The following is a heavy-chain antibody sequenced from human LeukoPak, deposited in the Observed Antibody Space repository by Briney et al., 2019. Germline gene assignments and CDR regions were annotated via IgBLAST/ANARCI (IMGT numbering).Heavy chain of an antibody. J-gene: IGHJ3*01. Sequence: GEALKISCKGSGYTFTSYWIGWVRQMPGKGLEWMGLRNPADSDTRYSPSFQGQVTISVDKSISTAYLEWSSLKASDTAMYYCARHVSSSRVAYDVWGQGTMVTVSS. CDR1: GYTFTSYW. CDR2: RNPADSDT. V-gene: IGHV5-51*01. D-gene: IGHD2-2*01. CDR3: ARHVSSSRVAYDV.